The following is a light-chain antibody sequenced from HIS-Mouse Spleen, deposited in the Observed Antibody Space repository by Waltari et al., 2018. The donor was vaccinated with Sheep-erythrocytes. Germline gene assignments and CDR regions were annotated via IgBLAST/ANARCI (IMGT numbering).Light chain of an antibody. CDR1: QSVSSY. CDR3: QRVT. J-gene: IGKJ4*01. CDR2: DAS. Sequence: EIVLTQSPATLSLSPGERATLSCRASQSVSSYLAWYHQKPGQAPRLIIYDASNRATGIPARYSGSGSGTDFTLTISSLEPEDVAVYYCQRVTFGGGTKVEIK. V-gene: IGKV3-11*01.